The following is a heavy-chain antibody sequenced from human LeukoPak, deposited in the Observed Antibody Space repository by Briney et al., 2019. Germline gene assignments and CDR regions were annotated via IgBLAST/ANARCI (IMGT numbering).Heavy chain of an antibody. CDR2: ISSSSSYI. V-gene: IGHV3-21*04. CDR3: AKALPSFPIFGVVPLDY. Sequence: GGSLRLSCAASGFTFSSYSMNWVRQAPGKGLEWVSSISSSSSYIYYADSVKGRFTISRDNSKNTLYLQMNSLRAEDTAVYYCAKALPSFPIFGVVPLDYWGQGTLVTVSS. D-gene: IGHD3-3*01. CDR1: GFTFSSYS. J-gene: IGHJ4*02.